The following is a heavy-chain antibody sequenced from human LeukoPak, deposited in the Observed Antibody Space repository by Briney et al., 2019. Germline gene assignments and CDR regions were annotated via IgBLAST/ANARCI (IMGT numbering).Heavy chain of an antibody. J-gene: IGHJ4*02. V-gene: IGHV1-2*02. D-gene: IGHD1-26*01. CDR1: GYTFTGYY. CDR2: INPNSGGT. CDR3: AREFRMWESDY. Sequence: ASVTVSFKASGYTFTGYYMHWVRQAPGQGLEWMGWINPNSGGTNYARKFQGRVTMTRDTSISTAYMELSRLRSDDTAVYYCAREFRMWESDYWGQGTLVTVSS.